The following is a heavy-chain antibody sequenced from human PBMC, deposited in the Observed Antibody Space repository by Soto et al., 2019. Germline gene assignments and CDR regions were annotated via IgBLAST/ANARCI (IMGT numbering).Heavy chain of an antibody. CDR1: GFTFSSYD. J-gene: IGHJ4*02. V-gene: IGHV3-23*01. CDR2: ISGGGGST. D-gene: IGHD3-10*01. Sequence: EVQLLESGGGLVQPGGSLRVSYEASGFTFSSYDMNWVRQAPGKGLEWVSGISGGGGSTHYADSVKGRFTISRDNSRNTLYLQMNSLRADDTAVYYCAKGAGSDSGRYWGQGTLVTVSS. CDR3: AKGAGSDSGRY.